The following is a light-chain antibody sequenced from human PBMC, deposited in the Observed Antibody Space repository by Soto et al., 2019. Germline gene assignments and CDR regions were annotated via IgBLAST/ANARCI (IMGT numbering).Light chain of an antibody. Sequence: QSALTQPPSASGSPGQSVTISCTGTSSDVGGYNYVSWYQQHPGKAPKLMIYEVSKRPSGVPDRFSGSKSGNTASLTISGLQADDEADYYCSSFTSSSTYVIFGGGTKLTVL. V-gene: IGLV2-8*01. CDR3: SSFTSSSTYVI. CDR2: EVS. CDR1: SSDVGGYNY. J-gene: IGLJ2*01.